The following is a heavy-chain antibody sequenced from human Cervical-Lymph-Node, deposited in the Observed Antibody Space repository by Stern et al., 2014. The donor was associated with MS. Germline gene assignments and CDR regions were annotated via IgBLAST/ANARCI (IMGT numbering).Heavy chain of an antibody. CDR2: INPRCGRT. Sequence: VQLLESGAEVKKPGASVRLSCKASGYNFTTYYMHWVRQAPGQGLEWMGIINPRCGRTSYAQKFLGRVIMTRDTSTSTVYMELSSLRSEDTAVYYCAIIEGWNGMDVWGQGTTVIASS. CDR3: AIIEGWNGMDV. V-gene: IGHV1-46*01. D-gene: IGHD1-26*01. J-gene: IGHJ6*02. CDR1: GYNFTTYY.